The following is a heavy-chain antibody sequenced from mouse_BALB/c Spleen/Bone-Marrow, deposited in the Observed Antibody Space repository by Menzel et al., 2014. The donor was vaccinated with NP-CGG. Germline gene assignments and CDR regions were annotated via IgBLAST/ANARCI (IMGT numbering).Heavy chain of an antibody. V-gene: IGHV1-80*01. J-gene: IGHJ2*01. CDR2: IYPGDGDT. D-gene: IGHD3-1*01. CDR3: ARVGFSFDY. Sequence: QVQLQQSGAELVRPGSSVKISCKASGYAFSTYWMNWVKQRPGQGLEWIGQIYPGDGDTNYNEKFKGKATLTADKSSSTASIQLSSLTSEDSAVYFCARVGFSFDYWGQGPTLTVSS. CDR1: GYAFSTYW.